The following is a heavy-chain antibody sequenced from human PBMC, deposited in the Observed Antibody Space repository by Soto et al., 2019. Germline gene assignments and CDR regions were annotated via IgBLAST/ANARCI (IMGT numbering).Heavy chain of an antibody. Sequence: TRSDTRTVSGGSISSGAYYWNWNRQPPGKGLEWIGYIYYSGSTYYNPSLKSRVTISVDTSKNQFSLKLSSVTAADTAVYYCARDKVRTRGSGSHPGGGYYGMDVWGQGTTVTVSS. CDR3: ARDKVRTRGSGSHPGGGYYGMDV. V-gene: IGHV4-30-4*01. J-gene: IGHJ6*02. CDR2: IYYSGST. CDR1: GGSISSGAYY. D-gene: IGHD3-10*01.